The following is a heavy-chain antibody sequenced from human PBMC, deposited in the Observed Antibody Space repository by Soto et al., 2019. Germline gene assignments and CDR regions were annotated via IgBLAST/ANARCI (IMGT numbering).Heavy chain of an antibody. V-gene: IGHV3-23*01. CDR3: AKHTSSGYYNNWFDP. Sequence: PWGSLLLSCASSVFTFSSYAMSWVRQAPGKGLEWVSAISGSGGSTYYADSVKGRFTISRDNSKNTLYLQMNSLRAEDTAVYYCAKHTSSGYYNNWFDPWGQGTMVTVYS. J-gene: IGHJ5*02. CDR1: VFTFSSYA. CDR2: ISGSGGST. D-gene: IGHD3-22*01.